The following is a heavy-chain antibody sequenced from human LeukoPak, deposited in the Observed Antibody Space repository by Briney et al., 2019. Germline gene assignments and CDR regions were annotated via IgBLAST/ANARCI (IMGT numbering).Heavy chain of an antibody. CDR1: GGSINSYY. CDR3: ARGGKATVVTM. V-gene: IGHV4-4*07. D-gene: IGHD4-23*01. J-gene: IGHJ4*02. CDR2: IYSSGST. Sequence: SETLSLTCTVSGGSINSYYWSWIRQPAGKGLEWIGRIYSSGSTNCNPSLKSRVSMSVDTSKNQFSLKLTSVTAADTALYCCARGGKATVVTMWGQGILVTVSS.